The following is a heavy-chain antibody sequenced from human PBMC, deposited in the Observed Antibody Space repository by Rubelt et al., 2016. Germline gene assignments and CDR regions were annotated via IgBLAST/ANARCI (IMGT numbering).Heavy chain of an antibody. D-gene: IGHD2-15*01. CDR1: GYTLTSYA. Sequence: QVQLVQSGAEVKKPGASVKVSCKASGYTLTSYAMHWVRQAPGPRLEWMGWINAGNGNTKYSQKFQGRVTITRDTSASTAYMELSSLRSEGTAVYYCARGDIVVVVAASNPLDYWGQGTLVTVSS. CDR2: INAGNGNT. CDR3: ARGDIVVVVAASNPLDY. J-gene: IGHJ4*02. V-gene: IGHV1-3*01.